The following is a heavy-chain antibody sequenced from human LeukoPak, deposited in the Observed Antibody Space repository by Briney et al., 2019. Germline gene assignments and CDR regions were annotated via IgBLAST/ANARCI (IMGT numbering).Heavy chain of an antibody. J-gene: IGHJ6*03. CDR1: GYTFSSYW. D-gene: IGHD2-8*01. CDR3: ARLAYCSNDVCYSNYYYSMDV. CDR2: IYPDDSDT. V-gene: IGHV5-51*01. Sequence: GESLKISCKGSGYTFSSYWIGWVRQVPGKGLEWMGIIYPDDSDTRYSPSFQGQVTIPADKSISTAYLQWSSLKASDTAMYYCARLAYCSNDVCYSNYYYSMDVWGKGTTVTVSS.